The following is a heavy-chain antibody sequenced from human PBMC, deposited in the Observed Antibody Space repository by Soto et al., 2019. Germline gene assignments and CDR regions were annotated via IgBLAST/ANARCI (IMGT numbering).Heavy chain of an antibody. Sequence: QVQLVESGGGVVQPGRSLRLSCAASGFTFSSYGMHWVRQAPGKGLEWVAVIWYDGSNKYYADSVKGRFTISRDNSKNTLYLQMNSLRAEDTAVYYCERAVSPYYYDSSGYYYWGQGTLVTVSS. V-gene: IGHV3-33*01. CDR3: ERAVSPYYYDSSGYYY. CDR1: GFTFSSYG. D-gene: IGHD3-22*01. J-gene: IGHJ4*02. CDR2: IWYDGSNK.